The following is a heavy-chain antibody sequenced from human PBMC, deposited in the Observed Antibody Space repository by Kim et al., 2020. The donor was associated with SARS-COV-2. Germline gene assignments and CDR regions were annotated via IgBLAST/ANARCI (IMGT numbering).Heavy chain of an antibody. CDR1: GFTVSSNY. CDR2: IYSGGST. V-gene: IGHV3-66*01. CDR3: AREGDYYGSGSYRDYYGMEV. J-gene: IGHJ6*02. Sequence: GGSLRLSCAASGFTVSSNYMSWVRQAPGKGLEWVSVIYSGGSTYYADSVKGRFTISRDNSKNTLYLQMNSLRAEDTAVYYCAREGDYYGSGSYRDYYGMEVWGQGTTVTVSS. D-gene: IGHD3-10*01.